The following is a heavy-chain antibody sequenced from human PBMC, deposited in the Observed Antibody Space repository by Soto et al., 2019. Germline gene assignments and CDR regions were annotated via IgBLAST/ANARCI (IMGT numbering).Heavy chain of an antibody. Sequence: GGSLRLSCAASGFTFSSYEMNWVRQAPGKGLEWVSYISSSGSTMYYADSVKGRFTISRDNAKNSMYLQMNSLRDEDTAVYYCALSSSHAYWGLGTLVTVSS. CDR2: ISSSGSTM. J-gene: IGHJ4*02. D-gene: IGHD6-6*01. V-gene: IGHV3-48*03. CDR3: ALSSSHAY. CDR1: GFTFSSYE.